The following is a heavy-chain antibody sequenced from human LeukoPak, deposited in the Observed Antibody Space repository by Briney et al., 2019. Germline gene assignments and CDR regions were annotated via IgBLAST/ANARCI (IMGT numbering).Heavy chain of an antibody. Sequence: ASVKVSCKASGYTFTSYGISWVRQAPGQGLEWMGWISAYNGNTNYAQKLQGRVTMTTDTSTTTAYMELSRLRSDDTAVYYCARRGYAYNFDYWGQGTLVTVSS. CDR3: ARRGYAYNFDY. J-gene: IGHJ4*02. D-gene: IGHD1-1*01. CDR2: ISAYNGNT. CDR1: GYTFTSYG. V-gene: IGHV1-18*01.